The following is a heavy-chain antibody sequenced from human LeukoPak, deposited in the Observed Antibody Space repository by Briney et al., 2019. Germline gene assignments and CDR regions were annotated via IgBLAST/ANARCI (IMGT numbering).Heavy chain of an antibody. CDR3: AGDHLALNALDI. V-gene: IGHV4-59*11. J-gene: IGHJ3*02. CDR2: ISYIGST. CDR1: GGSISCHY. Sequence: SETLSLTCTVSGGSISCHYWSWIRQPPGKGLEWIGYISYIGSTNYSPSLKSRVTISVDTSKNQFSLRLSSVTAADTAVYYCAGDHLALNALDIWGQGTMVTVSS.